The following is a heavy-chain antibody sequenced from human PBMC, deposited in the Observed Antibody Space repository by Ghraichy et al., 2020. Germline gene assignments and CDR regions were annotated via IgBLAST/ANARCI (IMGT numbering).Heavy chain of an antibody. Sequence: GGSLRLSCGASGFTFSSYSVNWVRQAPGKGLEWVSYIGTSTTKIYYAGSVKGRFTISRDNAKNSLYLQMNSLRAEDTAVYYCARGPSSDYHYFDYWGQGTLVTVSS. CDR3: ARGPSSDYHYFDY. J-gene: IGHJ4*02. CDR1: GFTFSSYS. D-gene: IGHD5-12*01. CDR2: IGTSTTKI. V-gene: IGHV3-48*01.